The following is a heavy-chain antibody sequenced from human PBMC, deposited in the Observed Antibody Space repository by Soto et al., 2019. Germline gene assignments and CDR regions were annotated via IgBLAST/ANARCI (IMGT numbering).Heavy chain of an antibody. D-gene: IGHD6-6*01. CDR1: GFTFSSYW. V-gene: IGHV3-7*01. CDR3: ARDGSSFYYYYYYMDV. CDR2: IKQDGSEK. J-gene: IGHJ6*03. Sequence: PGGSLRVSCAASGFTFSSYWMSWVRQAPGKGLEWVANIKQDGSEKYYVGSVKGRFTISRDNAKNSLYLQMNSLRAEDTAVYYCARDGSSFYYYYYYMDVWGKGTTVTVSS.